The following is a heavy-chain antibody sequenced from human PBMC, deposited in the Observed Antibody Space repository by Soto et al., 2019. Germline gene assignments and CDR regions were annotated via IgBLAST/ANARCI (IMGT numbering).Heavy chain of an antibody. Sequence: AGGSLRLSCAASGFTFSSYSMNWVRQATGKGLEWVSSISSSSSYIYYADSVKGRFTISRDNAKNSLYLQMNSLRAEDTAVYYCARGCDSSSSFYYYYGMDVWGQGTTVTVSS. CDR2: ISSSSSYI. V-gene: IGHV3-21*01. J-gene: IGHJ6*02. CDR3: ARGCDSSSSFYYYYGMDV. CDR1: GFTFSSYS. D-gene: IGHD6-6*01.